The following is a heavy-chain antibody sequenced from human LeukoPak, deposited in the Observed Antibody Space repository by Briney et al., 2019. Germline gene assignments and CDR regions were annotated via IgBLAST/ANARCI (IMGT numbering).Heavy chain of an antibody. J-gene: IGHJ3*02. D-gene: IGHD4-23*01. CDR1: GYTFTSYY. V-gene: IGHV1-46*01. CDR2: INPSGGST. Sequence: ASVKVSCKASGYTFTSYYMHWVRQAPGQGLEWMGIINPSGGSTSYAQKFQSRVTMTRDMSTSTVYMELSSLRSEDTAVYYCARDGGETVVGGAFDIWGQGTMVTVSS. CDR3: ARDGGETVVGGAFDI.